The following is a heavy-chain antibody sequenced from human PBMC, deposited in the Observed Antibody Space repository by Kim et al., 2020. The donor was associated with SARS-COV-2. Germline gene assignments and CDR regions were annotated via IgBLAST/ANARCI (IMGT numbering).Heavy chain of an antibody. V-gene: IGHV3-21*01. CDR2: ISSSSSYI. D-gene: IGHD6-13*01. Sequence: GGSLRLSCAASGFTFSSYSMNWVRQAPGKGLEWVSSISSSSSYIYYADSVKGRFTISRDNAKNSLYLQMNSLRAEDTAVYYCASSDSSSWPPDYWGQGTLVTVSS. CDR3: ASSDSSSWPPDY. J-gene: IGHJ4*02. CDR1: GFTFSSYS.